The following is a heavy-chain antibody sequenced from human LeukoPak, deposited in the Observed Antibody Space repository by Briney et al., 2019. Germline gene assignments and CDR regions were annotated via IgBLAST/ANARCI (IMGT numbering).Heavy chain of an antibody. D-gene: IGHD3-10*01. J-gene: IGHJ3*02. V-gene: IGHV4-34*01. Sequence: HSETLSLTCAVYGGSFSGYYWSWIRQPPGKGLEWIGEINLCSSLNYNPSLKSRVTISIDTSKNQFSLKLSPVTAADTAVYYCARDLSDYYGSGSYRPIVAFDIWGQGTMVTFPS. CDR2: INLCSSL. CDR3: ARDLSDYYGSGSYRPIVAFDI. CDR1: GGSFSGYY.